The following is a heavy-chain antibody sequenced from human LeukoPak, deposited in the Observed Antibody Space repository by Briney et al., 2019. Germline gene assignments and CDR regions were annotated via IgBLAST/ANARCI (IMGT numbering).Heavy chain of an antibody. V-gene: IGHV3-30*18. CDR3: AKDSSGH. CDR1: GFTFSSYG. D-gene: IGHD6-19*01. Sequence: GRSLRLSCAASGFTFSSYGMHWVRQAPGKGLEWVAVISYDGSNKYYADSVKGRFTISRDNSKNTLYLQMNSLRAEDTAVYYCAKDSSGHWGQGTLVTVSS. CDR2: ISYDGSNK. J-gene: IGHJ4*02.